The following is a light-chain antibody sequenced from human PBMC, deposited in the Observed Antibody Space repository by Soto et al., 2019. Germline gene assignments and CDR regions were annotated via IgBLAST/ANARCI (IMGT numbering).Light chain of an antibody. J-gene: IGLJ1*01. CDR3: SSYTTRNTEL. CDR2: DVT. Sequence: QSVLTQPASVSGSPGQSISISCIGTSSDVGAFNYVSWYQHHPGKAPQLIIYDVTSRPSGVSNRFSASKSGNTASLTISGLQAEDEADYYCSSYTTRNTELFGTGTKVTVL. V-gene: IGLV2-14*03. CDR1: SSDVGAFNY.